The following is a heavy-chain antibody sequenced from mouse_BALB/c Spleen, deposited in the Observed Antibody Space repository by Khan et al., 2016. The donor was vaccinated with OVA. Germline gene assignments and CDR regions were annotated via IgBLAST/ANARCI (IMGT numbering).Heavy chain of an antibody. CDR3: TGLAYYYDREGFAY. CDR1: GFTFSTYG. D-gene: IGHD1-1*01. Sequence: EVELVESGGDLVKPGGSLKLSCAASGFTFSTYGMSWVRQAPDKRLEWVANVSTCGSYTYYPDSVKGRVTLSRDKAKNTPYLQLSGLTSEDTAMLYCTGLAYYYDREGFAYGGQGTLVTVSA. V-gene: IGHV5-6*01. J-gene: IGHJ3*01. CDR2: VSTCGSYT.